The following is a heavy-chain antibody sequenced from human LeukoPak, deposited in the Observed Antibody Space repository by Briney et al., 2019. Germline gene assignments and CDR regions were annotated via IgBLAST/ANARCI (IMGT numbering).Heavy chain of an antibody. D-gene: IGHD5-18*01. CDR3: ARVPPYRYSYGPFDY. CDR2: INPNSGGT. V-gene: IGHV1-2*06. CDR1: GYTFTGYY. J-gene: IGHJ4*02. Sequence: ASVKVSCKASGYTFTGYYMHWVRQAPGQGLEWMGRINPNSGGTNYAQKFQGRVTMTRDTSISTAYMELGRLRSDDTAVYYCARVPPYRYSYGPFDYWGQGTLVTVSS.